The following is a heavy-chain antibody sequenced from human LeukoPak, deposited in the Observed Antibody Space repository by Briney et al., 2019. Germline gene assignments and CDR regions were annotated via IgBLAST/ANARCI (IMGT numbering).Heavy chain of an antibody. CDR3: ARGSGGLRDYYYYGMDV. V-gene: IGHV3-21*01. CDR2: ISSSSSYI. J-gene: IGHJ6*02. CDR1: GFTFSSYS. Sequence: GGSLRLSCAASGFTFSSYSMNWVRQAPGKGLEWASSISSSSSYIYYADSVKGRFTISRDNAKNSLYLQMNSLRAEDTAVYYCARGSGGLRDYYYYGMDVWGQGTTVTVS. D-gene: IGHD3-10*01.